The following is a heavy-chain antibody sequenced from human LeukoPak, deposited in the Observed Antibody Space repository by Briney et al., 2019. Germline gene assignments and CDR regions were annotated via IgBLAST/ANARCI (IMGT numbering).Heavy chain of an antibody. CDR3: ARALITTLDY. J-gene: IGHJ4*02. CDR1: GFTFSSYA. Sequence: PGGSLRLSCAASGFTFSSYAMHWVRQAPGKGLEWVAVISYDGSNKYYADSVKGRFTISRGNSKNTLYLQMNSLRAEDTAVYYCARALITTLDYWGQGTLVTVSS. D-gene: IGHD3-22*01. CDR2: ISYDGSNK. V-gene: IGHV3-30-3*01.